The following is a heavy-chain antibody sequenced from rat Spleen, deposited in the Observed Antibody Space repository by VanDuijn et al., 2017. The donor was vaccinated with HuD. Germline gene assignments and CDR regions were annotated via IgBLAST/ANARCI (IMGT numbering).Heavy chain of an antibody. Sequence: EVQLQESGPGLVKPSQSLSLTCSVTGYSITSSYRWNWIRKFPGNNLEWMGYINSEGTTNYNPSLKSRISITRDTSKNQFFLQVNSVTTEDTATYYCARDNNYKAYWGQGVMVTVSS. V-gene: IGHV3-3*01. CDR2: INSEGTT. D-gene: IGHD1-10*01. J-gene: IGHJ2*01. CDR1: GYSITSSYR. CDR3: ARDNNYKAY.